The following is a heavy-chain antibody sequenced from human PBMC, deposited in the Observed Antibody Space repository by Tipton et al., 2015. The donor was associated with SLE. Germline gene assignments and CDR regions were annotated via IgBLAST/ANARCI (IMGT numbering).Heavy chain of an antibody. CDR2: IRYDGSNK. CDR3: AKESLDGMDV. V-gene: IGHV3-30*02. Sequence: RLSCAASGFIFSNYGMYWVRQAPGKGLECVAFIRYDGSNKNHADSVKGRFTISRDNTNNTLYLQMNSLRAEDTAVYYCAKESLDGMDVWGQGTTVTVSS. J-gene: IGHJ6*02. CDR1: GFIFSNYG.